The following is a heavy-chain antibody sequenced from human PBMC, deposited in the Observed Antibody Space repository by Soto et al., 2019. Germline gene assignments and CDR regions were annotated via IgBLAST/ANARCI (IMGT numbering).Heavy chain of an antibody. J-gene: IGHJ4*02. CDR3: ARDLYGDYVFFDY. CDR1: GFTFSSYW. V-gene: IGHV3-7*01. D-gene: IGHD4-17*01. CDR2: IKQDGSEK. Sequence: GGSLRLSCAASGFTFSSYWMSWVRQAPGKGLEWVANIKQDGSEKYYVDSVKGRFTISRDNAKNSLYLQMNSLRAEDTAVYYCARDLYGDYVFFDYWGQGTLVTVSS.